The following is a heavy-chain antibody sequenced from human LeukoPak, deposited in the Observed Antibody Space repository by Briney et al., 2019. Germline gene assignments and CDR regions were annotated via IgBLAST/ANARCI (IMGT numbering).Heavy chain of an antibody. CDR2: IYTSGST. CDR3: VLMVRDGYYGMDV. CDR1: GGSISSYY. D-gene: IGHD3-10*01. Sequence: SETLSLTCTVSGGSISSYYWSWIRQPAGKGLEWIGRIYTSGSTNYNPSLKSRVTMSVDTSKNQFSLKVSSVTAADTAVYYCVLMVRDGYYGMDVWGQGTTVTVSS. V-gene: IGHV4-4*07. J-gene: IGHJ6*02.